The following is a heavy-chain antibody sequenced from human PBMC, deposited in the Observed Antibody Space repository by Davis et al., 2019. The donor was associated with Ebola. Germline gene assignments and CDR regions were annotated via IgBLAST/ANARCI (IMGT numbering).Heavy chain of an antibody. CDR1: GGSINNFY. CDR3: ARVDYDFWSGYYGGSWFDP. CDR2: IFYSGST. V-gene: IGHV4-59*01. J-gene: IGHJ5*02. Sequence: MPSETLSLTCTVSGGSINNFYWNWLRQPPGKGLEWIGNIFYSGSTNYNPSLERRVTILGDTSKNQFSLKLSSVTAADTAVYYCARVDYDFWSGYYGGSWFDPWGQGTLVTVSS. D-gene: IGHD3-3*01.